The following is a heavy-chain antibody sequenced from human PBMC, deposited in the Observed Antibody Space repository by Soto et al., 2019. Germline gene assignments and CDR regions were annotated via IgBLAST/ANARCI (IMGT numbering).Heavy chain of an antibody. V-gene: IGHV1-2*04. CDR2: INPNSGGT. CDR1: GYTFTGYY. J-gene: IGHJ3*02. D-gene: IGHD3-3*01. Sequence: ASVKVSSKASGYTFTGYYMHWVRQAPGQGLEWMGWINPNSGGTNYAQKFQGWVTMTRDTSISTAYMELSRLRSDDTAVYYCARDLMVFGVVTDAFDIWGQGTMVTVSS. CDR3: ARDLMVFGVVTDAFDI.